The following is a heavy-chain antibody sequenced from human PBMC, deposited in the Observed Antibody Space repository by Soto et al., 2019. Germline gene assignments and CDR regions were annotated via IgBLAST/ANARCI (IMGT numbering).Heavy chain of an antibody. Sequence: VQLVQSGAEVKKPGASVKVSCKASGYTFSSYAMSWVRQAPGKGLEWVSAISGSGGSTYYADSVKGRFTISRDNSKNTLYLQMNSLRAEDTAVYYCAKDYLKLWALGQFDYWGQGTLVTVSS. D-gene: IGHD5-18*01. CDR3: AKDYLKLWALGQFDY. CDR1: GYTFSSYA. CDR2: ISGSGGST. J-gene: IGHJ4*02. V-gene: IGHV3-23*04.